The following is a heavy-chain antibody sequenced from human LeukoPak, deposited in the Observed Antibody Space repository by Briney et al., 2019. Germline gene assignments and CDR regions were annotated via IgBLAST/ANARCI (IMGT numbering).Heavy chain of an antibody. D-gene: IGHD4/OR15-4a*01. CDR3: ARRAGAYSHPYDY. CDR1: GFTFSSYA. V-gene: IGHV3-23*01. J-gene: IGHJ4*02. Sequence: GGSLRLSCAASGFTFSSYAMNWIRQAPGKGLEWVSAISGSGGNTYYANSLRGRFTISRDNSKNRLYLQMNSLRAEDTAVYYCARRAGAYSHPYDYWGQGTLVTVSS. CDR2: ISGSGGNT.